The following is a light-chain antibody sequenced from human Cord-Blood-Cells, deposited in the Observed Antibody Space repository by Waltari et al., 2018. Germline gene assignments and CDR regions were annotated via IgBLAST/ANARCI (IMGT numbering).Light chain of an antibody. Sequence: DIQMTQSPSTLSASVEDRDTITCRARQSISSWLAWYQQKPGKAPKLLIYKASSLESGVPSRFSGSGSGTEFTLTISSLQPDDFATYYCQQYNSYSWTFGQGTKVEIK. CDR2: KAS. J-gene: IGKJ1*01. CDR1: QSISSW. V-gene: IGKV1-5*03. CDR3: QQYNSYSWT.